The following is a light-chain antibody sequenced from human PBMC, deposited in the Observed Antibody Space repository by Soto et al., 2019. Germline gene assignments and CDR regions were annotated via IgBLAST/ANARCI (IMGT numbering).Light chain of an antibody. CDR1: QSVSSN. CDR2: GAS. V-gene: IGKV3-15*01. J-gene: IGKJ3*01. CDR3: QQYNNWPLT. Sequence: EIVMTQSPATLSVSPGERATLSCRASQSVSSNLAWYQQKPGQAPRLLIYGASTRATGIPARFSGSGSGTEFTLPISRLQSEDFAVYYCQQYNNWPLTFGPGTKVDIK.